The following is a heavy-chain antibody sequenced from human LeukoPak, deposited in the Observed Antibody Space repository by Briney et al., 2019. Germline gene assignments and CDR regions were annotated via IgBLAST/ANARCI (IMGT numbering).Heavy chain of an antibody. CDR3: ARGRYYYDP. CDR2: INHSGST. D-gene: IGHD3-22*01. J-gene: IGHJ4*02. V-gene: IGHV4-34*01. Sequence: PSETLSLTCAVYGGSFSGYYWSWIRQPPGKGLEWIGEINHSGSTNYNPSLKSRVTIPVDTSKNQFSLKLSSVTAADTAVYYCARGRYYYDPWGQGTLVTVSS. CDR1: GGSFSGYY.